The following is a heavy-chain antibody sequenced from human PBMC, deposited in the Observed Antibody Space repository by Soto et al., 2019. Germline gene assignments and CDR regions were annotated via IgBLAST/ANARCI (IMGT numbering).Heavy chain of an antibody. V-gene: IGHV1-18*01. Sequence: ASVKVSCKASGYTFTSYGISWVRQAPGQGLEWMGRISANNGITNYAQKFQGRVTITADKSTSTAYMELSSLRSEDTAVYYCAGDDPYYDILTGYHYWGQGTLVTVSS. CDR2: ISANNGIT. CDR1: GYTFTSYG. J-gene: IGHJ4*02. D-gene: IGHD3-9*01. CDR3: AGDDPYYDILTGYHY.